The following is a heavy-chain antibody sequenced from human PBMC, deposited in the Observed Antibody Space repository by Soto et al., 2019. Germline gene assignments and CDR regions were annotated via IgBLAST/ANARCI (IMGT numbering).Heavy chain of an antibody. V-gene: IGHV1-69*01. CDR1: GGTFSSYA. CDR3: ARDDKPTIFGVVIPHWFDP. CDR2: IIPIFGTA. Sequence: QVQLVQSGAEVKKPGSSVKVSCKASGGTFSSYAISWVRQAPGQGLEWMGGIIPIFGTANYAQKFQGRVTITADESTSTAYMELSSLRSEDTAVYYCARDDKPTIFGVVIPHWFDPWGQGTLVTVCS. J-gene: IGHJ5*02. D-gene: IGHD3-3*01.